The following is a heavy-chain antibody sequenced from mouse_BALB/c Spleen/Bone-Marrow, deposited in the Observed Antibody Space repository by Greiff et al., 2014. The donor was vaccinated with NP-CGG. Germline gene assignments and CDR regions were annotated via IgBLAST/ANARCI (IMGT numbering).Heavy chain of an antibody. CDR3: ARADYVNYDAMDY. CDR2: ILPGSGST. D-gene: IGHD2-1*01. J-gene: IGHJ4*01. V-gene: IGHV1-9*01. Sequence: VQLQQSGAELMKPGASMKISCKATGYTFSSYWIAWVKQRPGHGLEWIGEILPGSGSTNYHERFKGKSTITADTSSNTAYMQLSSLTSEDSAVYYCARADYVNYDAMDYWGQGTSVTVSS. CDR1: GYTFSSYW.